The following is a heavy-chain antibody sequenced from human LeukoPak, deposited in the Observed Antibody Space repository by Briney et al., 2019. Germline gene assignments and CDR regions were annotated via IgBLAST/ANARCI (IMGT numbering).Heavy chain of an antibody. D-gene: IGHD6-6*01. V-gene: IGHV4-34*01. J-gene: IGHJ4*02. CDR1: GGSFSGYY. Sequence: PSETLSLTCAVYGGSFSGYYWSWIRQPPGKGLEWIGEINHSGSTNYNLSLKSRVTISVDTSENQFSLRLSPVTAADTAVYYCARRYSTSSVEDFDYWGQGTLVTVSS. CDR3: ARRYSTSSVEDFDY. CDR2: INHSGST.